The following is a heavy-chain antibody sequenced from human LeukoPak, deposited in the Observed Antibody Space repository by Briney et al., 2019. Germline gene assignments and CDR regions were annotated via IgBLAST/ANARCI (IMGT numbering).Heavy chain of an antibody. D-gene: IGHD2-2*01. CDR1: GGSISSSNW. Sequence: PSETLSLTCAVSGGSISSSNWWSWVRQPPGKGLEWIGEIYHSGSTNYNPSLKRRVTISVDKSKNQFSLKLSSVTAADTAVYYCARAYCSSTSCPPHGFDPWGQGTLVTVSS. J-gene: IGHJ5*02. CDR2: IYHSGST. CDR3: ARAYCSSTSCPPHGFDP. V-gene: IGHV4-4*02.